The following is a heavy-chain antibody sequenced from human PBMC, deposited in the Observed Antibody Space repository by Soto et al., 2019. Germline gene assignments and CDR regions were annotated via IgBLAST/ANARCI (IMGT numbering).Heavy chain of an antibody. Sequence: PGGSLRLSCAASGFTFSNYGMHWVRQAPGKGLEWVAIIWHDGNNKYYADSVRGRFIISRDNSKNRLYLQMNSLRAEDTAVYYCARALLNQHNWNHFDPWGQGTLVTVSS. CDR1: GFTFSNYG. CDR3: ARALLNQHNWNHFDP. CDR2: IWHDGNNK. V-gene: IGHV3-33*01. J-gene: IGHJ5*02. D-gene: IGHD1-20*01.